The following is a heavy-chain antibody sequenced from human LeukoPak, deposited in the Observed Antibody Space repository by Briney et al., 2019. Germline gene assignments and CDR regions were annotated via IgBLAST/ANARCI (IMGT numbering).Heavy chain of an antibody. CDR2: IYYSGST. CDR3: AREFTPYDAFDI. J-gene: IGHJ3*02. CDR1: GGSISSSSYY. V-gene: IGHV4-39*07. Sequence: SETLSLTCTVSGGSISSSSYYWGWIRQPPGKGLEWIGNIYYSGSTNYNPSLKSRVTISVDTSKNQFSLKLSSVTAADTAVYYCAREFTPYDAFDIWGQGTMVTVSS.